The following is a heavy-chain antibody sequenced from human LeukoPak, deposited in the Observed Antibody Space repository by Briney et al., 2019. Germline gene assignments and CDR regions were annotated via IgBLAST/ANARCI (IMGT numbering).Heavy chain of an antibody. CDR2: VYHSGST. V-gene: IGHV4-38-2*02. Sequence: VKPSETLSLTCTVSGYSVSTGYYWGWMRQPPGKGLEWIVTVYHSGSTYYIPALKSRFTISVDRSKNQFSLNLTSVTAPDTAVYYCARPISPPRDPSNWFDPWGQGTLVTVSS. D-gene: IGHD5-24*01. CDR3: ARPISPPRDPSNWFDP. CDR1: GYSVSTGYY. J-gene: IGHJ5*02.